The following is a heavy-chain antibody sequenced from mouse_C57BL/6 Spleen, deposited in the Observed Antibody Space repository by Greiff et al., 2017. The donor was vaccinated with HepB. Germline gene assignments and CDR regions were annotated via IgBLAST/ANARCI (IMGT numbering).Heavy chain of an antibody. CDR3: ARRDYYGSSYEDFDY. CDR1: GYTFTSYG. CDR2: IYPRSGNT. J-gene: IGHJ2*01. V-gene: IGHV1-81*01. Sequence: VMLQQSGAELARPGASVKLSCKASGYTFTSYGISWVKQRTGQGLEWIGEIYPRSGNTYYNEKFKGKATLTADKSSSTAYMELRSLTSEDSAVYFCARRDYYGSSYEDFDYWGQGTTLTVSS. D-gene: IGHD1-1*01.